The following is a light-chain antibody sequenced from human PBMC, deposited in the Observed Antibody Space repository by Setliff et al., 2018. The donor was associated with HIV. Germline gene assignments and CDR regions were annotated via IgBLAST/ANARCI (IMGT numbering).Light chain of an antibody. V-gene: IGLV2-23*01. J-gene: IGLJ2*01. CDR1: SSDVGSYNL. CDR2: EGR. Sequence: QSVLTQPASVSGSPGQSITISCTGSSSDVGSYNLVSWYQQHPGKAPKLIIYEGRKRPSGVSNRFSGSKSGNTASLTISGLQAEDGADYYCSSYAANIVIFGGGTKVT. CDR3: SSYAANIVI.